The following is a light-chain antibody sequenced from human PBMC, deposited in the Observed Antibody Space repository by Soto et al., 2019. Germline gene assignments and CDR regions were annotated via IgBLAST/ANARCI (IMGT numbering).Light chain of an antibody. CDR1: SGSIASNY. CDR3: QSYDSSNHVV. CDR2: EDN. V-gene: IGLV6-57*02. Sequence: NFMLTQPHSVSESPGKTVTISCTGSSGSIASNYVQWYPQRPGSAPTTVIYEDNQRTSGVPDRFAGSIDSSSNSASLTISGLKTEDEADYYCQSYDSSNHVVFGGGTKLTVL. J-gene: IGLJ2*01.